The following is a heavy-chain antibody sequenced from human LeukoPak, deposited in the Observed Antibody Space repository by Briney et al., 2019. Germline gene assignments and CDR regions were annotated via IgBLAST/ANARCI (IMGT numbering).Heavy chain of an antibody. V-gene: IGHV1-46*01. D-gene: IGHD2-21*01. CDR1: GYRIPSYY. J-gene: IGHJ4*02. Sequence: ASVKVSCKASGYRIPSYYIHWVRQAPGQGPEWMGVIDPSGGSTNYAQKFQGRLTMTRDTSTSTAYMELSGLRFEDTAVYYCASDIARGGDCWGQGTLVTVSS. CDR2: IDPSGGST. CDR3: ASDIARGGDC.